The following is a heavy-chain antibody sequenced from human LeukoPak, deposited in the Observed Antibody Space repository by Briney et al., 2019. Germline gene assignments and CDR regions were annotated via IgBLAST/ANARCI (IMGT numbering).Heavy chain of an antibody. CDR1: GFTFSSYA. Sequence: GGSLRLSCAASGFTFSSYAMSWVRQAPGKGLEWVSAISGSGGSTYYADSVKGRFTISRDNSKNTLYLQMNSLRAEDTAVYYCAKGGYGSGSYYNIGEYYYYYMDVWGKGTTVTVSS. J-gene: IGHJ6*03. CDR3: AKGGYGSGSYYNIGEYYYYYMDV. CDR2: ISGSGGST. D-gene: IGHD3-10*01. V-gene: IGHV3-23*01.